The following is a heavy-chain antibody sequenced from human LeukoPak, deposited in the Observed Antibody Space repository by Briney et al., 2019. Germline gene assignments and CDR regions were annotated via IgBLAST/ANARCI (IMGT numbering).Heavy chain of an antibody. Sequence: SVKVSCKASGGTFSSYAISWVRQAPGQGLEWMGGIIPIFGTANYAQKFQGRVTITADKSTSTAYMELSSLRSEDTAVYYCAGIVEYYDILTGYYPPRWFDPWGQGTLVTVSS. J-gene: IGHJ5*02. V-gene: IGHV1-69*06. D-gene: IGHD3-9*01. CDR2: IIPIFGTA. CDR3: AGIVEYYDILTGYYPPRWFDP. CDR1: GGTFSSYA.